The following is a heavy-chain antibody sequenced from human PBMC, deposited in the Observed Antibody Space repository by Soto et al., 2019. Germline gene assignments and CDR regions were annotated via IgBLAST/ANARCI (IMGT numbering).Heavy chain of an antibody. CDR1: GFTFSSYW. CDR3: ARVRVVVVAATPDYYGMDV. V-gene: IGHV3-74*01. J-gene: IGHJ6*02. D-gene: IGHD2-15*01. CDR2: INSDGSST. Sequence: GGSLRLSCAASGFTFSSYWMHWVRQAPGKGLVWVSRINSDGSSTSYADSVKGRFTISRDNAKNTLYLQMNSLRAEDTAVYYCARVRVVVVAATPDYYGMDVWGQGTTVTVSS.